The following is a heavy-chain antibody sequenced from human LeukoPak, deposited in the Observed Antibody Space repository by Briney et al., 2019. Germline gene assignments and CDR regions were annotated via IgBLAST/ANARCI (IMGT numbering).Heavy chain of an antibody. CDR1: GFTFSNYW. D-gene: IGHD3-10*01. CDR3: ARPDNYGSILDY. Sequence: GGSLRLSCAASGFTFSNYWMSWVRQSPGRGLEWVANIDQDGSTEYYVDSVGRRFTVSRDNAKKSVYLQIDSLRAEDTAVYYCARPDNYGSILDYWGRGTLVTVSS. CDR2: IDQDGSTE. J-gene: IGHJ4*02. V-gene: IGHV3-7*01.